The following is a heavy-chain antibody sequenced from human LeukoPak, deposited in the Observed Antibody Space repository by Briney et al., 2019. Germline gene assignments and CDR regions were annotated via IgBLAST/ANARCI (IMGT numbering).Heavy chain of an antibody. Sequence: GGSLRLSCAASGFTFSSYGMHWVRQAPGKGLEWVAVIWYDGSNKYYADSVKGRFTISRDSSKNTLYLQMNSLRAEDTAVYYCAKADCSGGSCYYSDYWGQGTLVTVSS. CDR2: IWYDGSNK. D-gene: IGHD2-15*01. CDR3: AKADCSGGSCYYSDY. J-gene: IGHJ4*02. CDR1: GFTFSSYG. V-gene: IGHV3-33*06.